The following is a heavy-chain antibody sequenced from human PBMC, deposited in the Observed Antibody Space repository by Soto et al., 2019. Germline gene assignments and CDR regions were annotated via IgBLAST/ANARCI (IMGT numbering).Heavy chain of an antibody. CDR1: GYTFTSYG. CDR3: ARAHPEYHYYYGMDV. V-gene: IGHV1-18*01. J-gene: IGHJ6*02. Sequence: GASVKVCCKASGYTFTSYGISWVRQAPGQRLEWMGWINAYNGNTKYSQKFQGRVTMTRDTSASTAYMELSSLRSEDTAVYYCARAHPEYHYYYGMDVWGQGTTVTVS. CDR2: INAYNGNT.